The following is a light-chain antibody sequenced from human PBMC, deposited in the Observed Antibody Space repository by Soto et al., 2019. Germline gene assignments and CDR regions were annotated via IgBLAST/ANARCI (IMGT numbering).Light chain of an antibody. CDR1: QSISSY. Sequence: SALSASVDDSVPITCRASQSISSYLNWYQQKPGKAPKLLIYAASSLQSGVPSRFSGSGSGTDFTLTISRLQPEDLATYCCRSRYSRTPRFG. V-gene: IGKV1-39*01. CDR3: RSRYSRTPR. CDR2: AAS. J-gene: IGKJ1*01.